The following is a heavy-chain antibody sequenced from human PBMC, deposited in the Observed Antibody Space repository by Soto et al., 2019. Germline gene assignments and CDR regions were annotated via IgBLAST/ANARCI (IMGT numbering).Heavy chain of an antibody. V-gene: IGHV1-3*01. Sequence: GASVKVSCKASGYTFTSYGIHWVRQAPGQRLEWMGWINAANGDTKYSPKFQGRATITRDTSASTAYMELSSLRSEDTAVYYCVRRHVSATGIDWFDPWGQGTLV. CDR1: GYTFTSYG. J-gene: IGHJ5*02. CDR2: INAANGDT. D-gene: IGHD6-13*01. CDR3: VRRHVSATGIDWFDP.